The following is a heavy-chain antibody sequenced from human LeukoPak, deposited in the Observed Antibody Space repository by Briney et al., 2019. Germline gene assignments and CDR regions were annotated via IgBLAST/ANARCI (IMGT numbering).Heavy chain of an antibody. CDR3: ARDGYSSGWYLFGY. V-gene: IGHV3-30*04. Sequence: GRSLRLSCAASGFTFSSYAMHWVRQAPGKGLEWVAVISYDGSNKYYADSVKGRFTISRDNSKNTLYLQMNSLRAEDTAVYYCARDGYSSGWYLFGYWGQGTLVTVSS. J-gene: IGHJ4*02. D-gene: IGHD6-19*01. CDR2: ISYDGSNK. CDR1: GFTFSSYA.